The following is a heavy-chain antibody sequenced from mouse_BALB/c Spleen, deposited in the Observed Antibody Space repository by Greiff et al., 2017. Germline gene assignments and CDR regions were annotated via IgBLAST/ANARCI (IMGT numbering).Heavy chain of an antibody. V-gene: IGHV14-3*02. CDR2: IDPANGNT. Sequence: DVQLVESGAELVKPGASVKLSCTASGFNIKDTYMHWVKQRPEQGLEWIGRIDPANGNTKYDPKFQGKATITADTSSNTAYLQLSSLTSEDTAVYYCASGYSGYFDYWGQGTTLTVSS. CDR1: GFNIKDTY. D-gene: IGHD1-2*01. CDR3: ASGYSGYFDY. J-gene: IGHJ2*01.